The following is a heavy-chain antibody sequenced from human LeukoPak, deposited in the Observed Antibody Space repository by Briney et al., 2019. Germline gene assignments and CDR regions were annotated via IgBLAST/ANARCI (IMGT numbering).Heavy chain of an antibody. V-gene: IGHV3-30*02. CDR3: AKGRCSSTSCYYYYYYMDV. Sequence: GGSLRLSCAASGFTFSSYVMHWVRQAPGKGLEWVAFILCDGSNKYYADSVKGRFTISRDNSKNTLYLQMNSLRAEDTAVNYCAKGRCSSTSCYYYYYYMDVWGKGTTVPVSS. CDR1: GFTFSSYV. J-gene: IGHJ6*03. CDR2: ILCDGSNK. D-gene: IGHD2-2*01.